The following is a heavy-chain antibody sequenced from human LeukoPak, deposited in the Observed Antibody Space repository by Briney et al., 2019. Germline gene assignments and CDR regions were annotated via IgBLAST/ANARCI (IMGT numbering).Heavy chain of an antibody. J-gene: IGHJ4*02. CDR2: VNSDGSST. D-gene: IGHD4-23*01. CDR3: ARGYDGNSPFFDY. V-gene: IGHV3-74*01. Sequence: GRSLRPSCAASAFTFSSYWMHWVRQAPGKGLVWVSRVNSDGSSTNYADSVKGRFTISRDNAKNTLYLQMNSLRAEDTAVYYCARGYDGNSPFFDYWGQGTLVTVSS. CDR1: AFTFSSYW.